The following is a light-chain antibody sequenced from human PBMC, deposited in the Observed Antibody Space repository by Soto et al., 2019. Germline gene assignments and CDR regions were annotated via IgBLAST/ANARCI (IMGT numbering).Light chain of an antibody. CDR2: INN. Sequence: QSVLTQPPSASGAPGQRVTISCSGSSSNIGSHTVNWYQQLPETAPKLLIYINNQRPSGVPDRFSGSKSGTSASLAISGLQSGDEADYYCAAWDGSLNGVVFGGGTQLTVL. CDR3: AAWDGSLNGVV. CDR1: SSNIGSHT. J-gene: IGLJ2*01. V-gene: IGLV1-44*01.